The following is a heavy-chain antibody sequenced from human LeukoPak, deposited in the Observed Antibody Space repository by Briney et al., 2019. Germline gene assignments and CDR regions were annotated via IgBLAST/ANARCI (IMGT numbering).Heavy chain of an antibody. CDR2: INHSGST. J-gene: IGHJ5*02. Sequence: SETLSLTCTVSGGSISSYYWSWIRQPPGKGLEWIGEINHSGSTNYNPSLKSRVTISVDTSKNQFSLKLSSVTAADTAVYYCARGRNYFDSSGYNFVWFDPWGQGTLVTVSS. D-gene: IGHD3-22*01. CDR1: GGSISSYY. V-gene: IGHV4-34*01. CDR3: ARGRNYFDSSGYNFVWFDP.